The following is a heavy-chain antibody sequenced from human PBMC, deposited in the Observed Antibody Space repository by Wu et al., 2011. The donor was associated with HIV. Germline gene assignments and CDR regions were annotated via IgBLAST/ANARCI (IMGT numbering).Heavy chain of an antibody. CDR3: ARPTYGEGVFDV. V-gene: IGHV1-69*14. J-gene: IGHJ3*01. CDR2: IIPIFGTT. CDR1: GGTFSSYA. D-gene: IGHD4-17*01. Sequence: QDQLVQSGAEVKKPGSSVKVSCKASGGTFSSYAISWVRQAPGQGLEWMGRIIPIFGTTKYAQKFQGRVTITADKFTTMAYMELSSLRSEDTAVYYCARPTYGEGVFDVWGQGTMVTVSS.